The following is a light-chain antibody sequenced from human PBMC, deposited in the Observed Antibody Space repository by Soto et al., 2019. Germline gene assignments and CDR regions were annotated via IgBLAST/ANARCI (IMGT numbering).Light chain of an antibody. V-gene: IGKV3-20*01. J-gene: IGKJ5*01. CDR1: QSVSASY. Sequence: EIVMTQSPATLSVSPGERATFSCRASQSVSASYLAWYQHKPGQAPRLLMYGASRRATGIPDRFSGSGSGTDFTLTISRLEPEDFVVYYCQQYGSSPPNTFGQGTRLEIK. CDR2: GAS. CDR3: QQYGSSPPNT.